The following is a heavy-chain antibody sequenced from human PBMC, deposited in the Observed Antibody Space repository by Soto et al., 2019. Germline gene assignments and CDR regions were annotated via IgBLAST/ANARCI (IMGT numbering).Heavy chain of an antibody. D-gene: IGHD3-22*01. CDR2: ISDTGGGT. CDR3: AVGRHKTSGSNTWFDP. J-gene: IGHJ5*02. V-gene: IGHV3-23*01. Sequence: PGGSLRLSCAASGVTFSSYAMNWVRQAPGKGLEWVSTISDTGGGTFYAGSVKGRFTISRDNSKNTLYLQMHRLRADDSATYFCAVGRHKTSGSNTWFDPWGRGTQVTVSS. CDR1: GVTFSSYA.